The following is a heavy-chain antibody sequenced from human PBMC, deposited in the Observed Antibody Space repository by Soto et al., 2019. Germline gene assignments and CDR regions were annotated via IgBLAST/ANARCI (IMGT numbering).Heavy chain of an antibody. CDR3: AKDGLSDSPSAIDY. J-gene: IGHJ4*02. Sequence: GGSLRLSCAASGFMFSRSGMTWVRQAPGMRLESVAGIGGSGRNTYYADSVKGLFTISRDNSKNTLFLQMNSLRDEDTAIYYCAKDGLSDSPSAIDYWGQGTRVTVSS. V-gene: IGHV3-23*01. CDR1: GFMFSRSG. D-gene: IGHD6-13*01. CDR2: IGGSGRNT.